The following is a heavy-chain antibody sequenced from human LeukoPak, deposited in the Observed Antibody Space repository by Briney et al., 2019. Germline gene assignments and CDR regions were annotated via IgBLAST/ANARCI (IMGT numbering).Heavy chain of an antibody. CDR3: AKHRFESGGYHSTD. D-gene: IGHD3-22*01. V-gene: IGHV3-21*04. CDR1: GFTFSSYS. J-gene: IGHJ4*02. Sequence: GGSLRLSCAASGFTFSSYSMHWVRQAPGKGLEWVSSISSSSSYIYYADSVKGRFTISRDNAKNTLYLQMNSLRDEDTAVYYCAKHRFESGGYHSTDWGQGTLVTVSS. CDR2: ISSSSSYI.